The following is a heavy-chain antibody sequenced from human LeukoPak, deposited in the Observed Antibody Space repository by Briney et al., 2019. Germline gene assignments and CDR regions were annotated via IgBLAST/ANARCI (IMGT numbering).Heavy chain of an antibody. D-gene: IGHD3-3*01. Sequence: PSETLSLTCTVSGGSISSSYYYWGWIRQPPGKGLEWIGSIYYSGSTYYNPSLKSRVTISVDTSKNQFSLKLRSVTAADTAVYYCARGPEWGSFDYWGQGTLVTVSS. CDR1: GGSISSSYYY. V-gene: IGHV4-39*01. CDR2: IYYSGST. CDR3: ARGPEWGSFDY. J-gene: IGHJ4*02.